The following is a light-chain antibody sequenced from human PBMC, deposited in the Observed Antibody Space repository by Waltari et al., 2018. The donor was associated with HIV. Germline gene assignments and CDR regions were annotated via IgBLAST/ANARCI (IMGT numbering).Light chain of an antibody. Sequence: IVMTQTPATLPVSPGERATPSSRASQSVSSNLAWYQQKPGQAPRLLIYGASTRATGIPARFSGSGSGTEFTLTISSLQSEDFAVYYCQQYNNWPPWTFGQGTKVEIK. CDR2: GAS. CDR1: QSVSSN. V-gene: IGKV3-15*01. CDR3: QQYNNWPPWT. J-gene: IGKJ1*01.